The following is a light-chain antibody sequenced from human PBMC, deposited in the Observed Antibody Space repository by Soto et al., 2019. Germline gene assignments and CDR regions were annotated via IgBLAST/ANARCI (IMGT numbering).Light chain of an antibody. J-gene: IGLJ1*01. CDR3: SSYTSSSTYV. CDR2: EVS. Sequence: QSVLTQPASVSGPPGQSITISCTGTSSDVSGYNYVSWYQQHPGKAPKLMIYEVSNRPSGVSNRFSGSKSGNTASLTISGLQAEDEADYYCSSYTSSSTYVFGTGTKVTVL. CDR1: SSDVSGYNY. V-gene: IGLV2-14*01.